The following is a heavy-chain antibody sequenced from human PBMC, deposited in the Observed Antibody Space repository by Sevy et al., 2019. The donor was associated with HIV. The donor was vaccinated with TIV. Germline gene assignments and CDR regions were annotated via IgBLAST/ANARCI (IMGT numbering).Heavy chain of an antibody. CDR1: GFTFSSYA. CDR3: ARAGYFDWFDAFDI. CDR2: ISYDGSNK. D-gene: IGHD3-9*01. J-gene: IGHJ3*02. V-gene: IGHV3-30-3*01. Sequence: GGSLRLSCAASGFTFSSYAMHWVRQAPGKGLEWVAVISYDGSNKYYADSVKCRFTISRDNSKNTLYLQMNSLRAEDTAVYYCARAGYFDWFDAFDIWGQGTMVTVSS.